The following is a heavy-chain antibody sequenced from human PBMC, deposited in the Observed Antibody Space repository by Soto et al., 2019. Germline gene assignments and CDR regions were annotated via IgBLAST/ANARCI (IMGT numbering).Heavy chain of an antibody. Sequence: SETLSLTCVVSGYSISSGNYWAWIRQPPGRGLEWIGSLYHIGSTHYNTSLKSRVTISVDTSKNHFSLELSSVTAADTAIYYCRSSTSCYDESCVDVWGQGTTVTVSS. CDR3: RSSTSCYDESCVDV. V-gene: IGHV4-38-2*01. CDR2: LYHIGST. D-gene: IGHD2-2*01. J-gene: IGHJ6*02. CDR1: GYSISSGNY.